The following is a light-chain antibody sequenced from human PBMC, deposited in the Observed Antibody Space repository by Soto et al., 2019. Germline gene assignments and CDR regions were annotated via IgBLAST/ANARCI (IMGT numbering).Light chain of an antibody. V-gene: IGKV1-39*01. J-gene: IGKJ4*01. CDR1: QSISNY. CDR3: QQSYGTPLT. CDR2: AAS. Sequence: DMEMTQSPLSLSASVGDRVTITCRASQSISNYLNWYQHKPGKVPKLLIYAASSLQSGVPTRFSGSGSGTDFTLTSNSLQPEEFATYYCQQSYGTPLTFGGGTKIEIK.